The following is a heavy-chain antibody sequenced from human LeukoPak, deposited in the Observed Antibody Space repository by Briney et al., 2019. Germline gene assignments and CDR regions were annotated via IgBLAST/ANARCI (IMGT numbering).Heavy chain of an antibody. J-gene: IGHJ4*02. V-gene: IGHV1-46*02. CDR3: ARGDIDY. CDR1: GYTFNIYY. CDR2: IHPNDGGT. Sequence: GASVKASCKTSGYTFNIYYVQWLRQAPGQGLEWMGVIHPNDGGTTYAQKFQGRIIMTSDTSTSTIYMELSSLKSDDTAVYYCARGDIDYWGQGTLVTVSS. D-gene: IGHD2-15*01.